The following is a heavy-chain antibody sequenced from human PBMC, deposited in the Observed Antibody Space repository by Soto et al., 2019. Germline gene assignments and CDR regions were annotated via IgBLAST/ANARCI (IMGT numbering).Heavy chain of an antibody. V-gene: IGHV4-30-4*01. Sequence: SETLSLTCTVSGGSISSGDYYWSWIRQPPGKGLEWIGYIYYSGSTYYNPSLKSRVTISVDTSKNQFSLKLSSVTAADTAVYYCASTVVYHKESSGIHGWGQETVLPVSS. J-gene: IGHJ4*02. D-gene: IGHD3-22*01. CDR2: IYYSGST. CDR1: GGSISSGDYY. CDR3: ASTVVYHKESSGIHG.